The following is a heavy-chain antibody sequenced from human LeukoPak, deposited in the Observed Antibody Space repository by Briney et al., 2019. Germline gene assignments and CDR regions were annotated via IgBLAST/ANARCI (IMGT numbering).Heavy chain of an antibody. CDR2: IYYSWST. CDR3: ASRPTGDPRAGIDY. CDR1: GGSISSSSYY. D-gene: IGHD4-17*01. Sequence: PSETLSLTCSVPGGSISSSSYYWGWIRQPPGKGLEWVGSIYYSWSTYYNPSLKSRVTISVDTSKNQFSLRLRSVTAADTAVYYWASRPTGDPRAGIDYWGQGRLVTVSS. J-gene: IGHJ4*02. V-gene: IGHV4-39*01.